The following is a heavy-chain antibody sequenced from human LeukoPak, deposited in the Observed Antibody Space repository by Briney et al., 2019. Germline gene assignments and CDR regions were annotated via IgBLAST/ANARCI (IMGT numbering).Heavy chain of an antibody. CDR2: IHYSGST. Sequence: PSETLSLTCTVSGGSISSNSHYWDWIGQPPGKGLEWIGSIHYSGSTFYSPSLKSRVTISVDTSKNQFSLILTSVTASDTAVYYCAREEASVGDYWGQGILVTVSS. CDR3: AREEASVGDY. V-gene: IGHV4-39*01. J-gene: IGHJ4*02. CDR1: GGSISSNSHY. D-gene: IGHD2-21*01.